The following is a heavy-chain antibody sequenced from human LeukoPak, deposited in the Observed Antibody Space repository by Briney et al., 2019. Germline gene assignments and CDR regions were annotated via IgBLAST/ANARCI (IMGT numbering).Heavy chain of an antibody. V-gene: IGHV1-2*06. D-gene: IGHD6-13*01. CDR1: GYTFIGYY. CDR3: ARGYSSSWLDY. CDR2: INPNSGGT. Sequence: ASVKVSCKASGYTFIGYYIHWVRQAPGQGLEWMGRINPNSGGTKYAQKFQGRVTMTTDTSINTAYLELSRLRSDDTAVYYCARGYSSSWLDYWGQGTLVTVSS. J-gene: IGHJ4*02.